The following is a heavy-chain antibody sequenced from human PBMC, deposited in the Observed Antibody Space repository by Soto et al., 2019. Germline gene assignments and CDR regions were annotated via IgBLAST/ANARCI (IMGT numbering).Heavy chain of an antibody. V-gene: IGHV3-48*03. J-gene: IGHJ6*02. CDR1: GFTFSSYE. CDR2: ISSSGSTI. CDR3: ARTSGRYGYYGMDV. D-gene: IGHD6-19*01. Sequence: PGGSLRLSCAASGFTFSSYEMNWVRQAPGKGLEWVSYISSSGSTIYYADSVKGRFTISRDNAKNSLYLQMNSLRAEDTAVYYCARTSGRYGYYGMDVWGQGTTVTAP.